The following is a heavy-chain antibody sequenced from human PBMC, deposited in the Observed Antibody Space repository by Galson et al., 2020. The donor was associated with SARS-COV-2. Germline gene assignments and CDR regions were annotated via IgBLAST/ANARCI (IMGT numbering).Heavy chain of an antibody. J-gene: IGHJ4*02. Sequence: GGSLRLSCAASGFTFSSYAMHWVRQAPGKGLEWVAVISYDGSNKYYADSVKGRFTISRDNSKNTLYLQMNSLRAEDTAVYYCAKDYWGEGSVDYWGQGTLVTGSS. D-gene: IGHD3-10*01. CDR3: AKDYWGEGSVDY. CDR2: ISYDGSNK. CDR1: GFTFSSYA. V-gene: IGHV3-30*01.